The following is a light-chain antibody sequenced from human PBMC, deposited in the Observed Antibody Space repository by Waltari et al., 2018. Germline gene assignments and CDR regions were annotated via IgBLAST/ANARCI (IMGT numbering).Light chain of an antibody. Sequence: EIALTQSPGTLSLSPGERAPLSCRASQSVSRSYLAWYQQKLGQAPRLPISGASSRATGIPDSFSGSGSGTDFTLTISRLEPEDFAVYYCQQYGSSPWTFGQGTKVEIK. CDR3: QQYGSSPWT. V-gene: IGKV3-20*01. CDR1: QSVSRSY. CDR2: GAS. J-gene: IGKJ1*01.